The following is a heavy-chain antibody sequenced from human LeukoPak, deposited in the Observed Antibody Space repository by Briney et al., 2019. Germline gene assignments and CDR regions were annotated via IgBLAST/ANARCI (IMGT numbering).Heavy chain of an antibody. CDR3: ARDVGLHDAFDI. D-gene: IGHD1-26*01. V-gene: IGHV3-48*02. CDR1: GFTLSGYS. J-gene: IGHJ3*02. Sequence: GGSLRLSCAASGFTLSGYSVNWVRQAPGKGLEWVSYISSGSNTIYYADSVKGRFTISRDNAKNSLYLQMNSLRDEDTAVYYCARDVGLHDAFDIWGQGTMVTVSS. CDR2: ISSGSNTI.